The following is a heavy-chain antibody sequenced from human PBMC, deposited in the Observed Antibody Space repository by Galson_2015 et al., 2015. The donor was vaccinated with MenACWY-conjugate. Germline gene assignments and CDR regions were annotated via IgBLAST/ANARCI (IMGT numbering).Heavy chain of an antibody. CDR3: ARAIEYCSGGTCYPNAFDI. CDR2: IYSGGST. Sequence: SLRLSCAASGFTVSSNYMSWVRQAPGKGLEWVSVIYSGGSTYYPDSVKGRFTISRDNSKNTLYLQMNSLRAEDTAVYYCARAIEYCSGGTCYPNAFDIWGQGTMVTVSS. CDR1: GFTVSSNY. D-gene: IGHD2-15*01. V-gene: IGHV3-66*02. J-gene: IGHJ3*02.